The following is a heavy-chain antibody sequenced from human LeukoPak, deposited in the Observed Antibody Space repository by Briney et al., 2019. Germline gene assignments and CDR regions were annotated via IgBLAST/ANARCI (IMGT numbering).Heavy chain of an antibody. Sequence: SETLSLTCAVYGGSFSGYYWSWIRQPPGKGLEWIGEINHSRSTNYNPSLKSRVTISVDTSKNQFSLKLSSVTAADTAVYYCARGGITMVRGVIIGYFDYWGQGTLVTVSS. V-gene: IGHV4-34*01. CDR3: ARGGITMVRGVIIGYFDY. J-gene: IGHJ4*02. CDR1: GGSFSGYY. CDR2: INHSRST. D-gene: IGHD3-10*01.